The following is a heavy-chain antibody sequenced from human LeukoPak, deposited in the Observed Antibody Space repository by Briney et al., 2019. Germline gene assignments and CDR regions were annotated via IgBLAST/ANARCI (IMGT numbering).Heavy chain of an antibody. D-gene: IGHD1-1*01. Sequence: SGGSLRLSCAASGFTFSNYAMSWVRQAPGKGLEWVSGISGSGGATYDADSVKGRFTISRDNSKNTLYLEMSSLRAEDTAVYYCAREMGNWKFFDYWGQGTLVTVSS. V-gene: IGHV3-23*01. CDR1: GFTFSNYA. CDR2: ISGSGGAT. CDR3: AREMGNWKFFDY. J-gene: IGHJ4*02.